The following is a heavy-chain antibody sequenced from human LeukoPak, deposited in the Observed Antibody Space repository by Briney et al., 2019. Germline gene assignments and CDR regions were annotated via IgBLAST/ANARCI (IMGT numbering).Heavy chain of an antibody. Sequence: PGASLRLSCAASGFTFSIYAISWARRAPGEGLEWVSAISGRGCSTYYADSVKGRFTISRDNSKNTLYLQMNSLRAEDTAVYYCAKEMGGTAMGGTYYFDYWGQGTLVTVSS. V-gene: IGHV3-23*01. D-gene: IGHD5-18*01. CDR1: GFTFSIYA. J-gene: IGHJ4*02. CDR2: ISGRGCST. CDR3: AKEMGGTAMGGTYYFDY.